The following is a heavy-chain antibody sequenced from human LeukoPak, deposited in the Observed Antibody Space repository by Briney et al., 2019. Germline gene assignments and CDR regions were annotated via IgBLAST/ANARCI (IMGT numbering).Heavy chain of an antibody. V-gene: IGHV3-66*01. Sequence: GGSLRLSCAASGFTFSSYSMNWVRQAPGKGLEWVSVIYSGGSTYYADSVKGRFTISRDNSKNTLYLQMNSLRAEDTAVYYCARRLERLFEYYYYGMDVWGQGTTVTVSS. J-gene: IGHJ6*02. CDR3: ARRLERLFEYYYYGMDV. CDR1: GFTFSSYS. D-gene: IGHD1-1*01. CDR2: IYSGGST.